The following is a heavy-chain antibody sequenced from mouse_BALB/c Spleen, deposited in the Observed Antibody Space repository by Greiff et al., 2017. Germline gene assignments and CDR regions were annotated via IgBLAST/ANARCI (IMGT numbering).Heavy chain of an antibody. CDR2: ISNGGGST. V-gene: IGHV5-12-2*01. CDR3: ARQGTHYGSSLYWYFDV. J-gene: IGHJ1*01. Sequence: EVKLMESGGGLVQPGGSLKLSCAASGFTFSSYTMSWVRQTPEKRLEWVAYISNGGGSTYYPDTVKGRFTISRDNAKNTLYLQMSSLKSEDTAMYYCARQGTHYGSSLYWYFDVWGAGTTVTVSS. CDR1: GFTFSSYT. D-gene: IGHD1-1*01.